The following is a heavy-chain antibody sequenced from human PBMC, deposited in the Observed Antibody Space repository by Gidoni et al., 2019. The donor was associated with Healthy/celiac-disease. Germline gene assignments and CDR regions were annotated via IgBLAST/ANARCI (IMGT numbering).Heavy chain of an antibody. J-gene: IGHJ4*02. CDR2: IYSGGST. V-gene: IGHV3-66*01. CDR3: ASSPVTPYYFDY. Sequence: EVHLVESGGGLVQPGGSLRLSCAASGFTVSSNYMSWVRQAPGKGLEWVSVIYSGGSTYYADSVKGRFTISRDNSKNTLYLQMNSRRAEDTAVYYCASSPVTPYYFDYWGQGTLVTVSS. CDR1: GFTVSSNY. D-gene: IGHD4-17*01.